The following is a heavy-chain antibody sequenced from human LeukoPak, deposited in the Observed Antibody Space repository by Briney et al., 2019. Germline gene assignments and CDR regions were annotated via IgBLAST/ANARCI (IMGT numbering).Heavy chain of an antibody. CDR1: GYTFTGYY. D-gene: IGHD2-15*01. CDR2: INPNSGGT. J-gene: IGHJ4*02. Sequence: ASVKISCKASGYTFTGYYMHWVRQAPGQGLGWMGWINPNSGGTNYAQKFQGRVTMTRDTSISTAYMELSRLRSDDTAVYYCARDYSQVAWSDYWGQGTLVTVSS. V-gene: IGHV1-2*02. CDR3: ARDYSQVAWSDY.